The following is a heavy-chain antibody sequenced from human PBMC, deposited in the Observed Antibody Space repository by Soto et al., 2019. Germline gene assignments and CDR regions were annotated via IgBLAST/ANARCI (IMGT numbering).Heavy chain of an antibody. D-gene: IGHD6-6*01. J-gene: IGHJ5*01. CDR1: GFTFTNYA. V-gene: IGHV3-23*01. Sequence: GGSLRLSCTASGFTFTNYAMSWARQAPGKGLEWVSTISGSGVRTYYADSVKGRLTISRDNSKNTLDLQMKSLRAEDTAIYYCAKDHAREQFVRGENWFDSWGQGTLVTVSS. CDR3: AKDHAREQFVRGENWFDS. CDR2: ISGSGVRT.